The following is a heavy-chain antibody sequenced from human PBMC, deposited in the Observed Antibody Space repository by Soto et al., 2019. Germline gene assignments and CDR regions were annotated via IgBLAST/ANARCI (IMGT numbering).Heavy chain of an antibody. J-gene: IGHJ4*02. D-gene: IGHD6-13*01. CDR1: GFTFSRYG. V-gene: IGHV3-33*01. CDR2: IWYDGSNK. CDR3: ARVGTGAIAAAGMVDY. Sequence: ESGGGVVQPGRSLRLSCAASGFTFSRYGMHWVRQAPGKGLEWVAIIWYDGSNKYYADSVKGRFTISKDNSKNMLYLEMNSLRAEDTAVYYCARVGTGAIAAAGMVDYWGQGALVTVSS.